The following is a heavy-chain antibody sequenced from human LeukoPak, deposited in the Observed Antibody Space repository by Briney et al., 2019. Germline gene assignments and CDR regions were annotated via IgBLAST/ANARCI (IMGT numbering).Heavy chain of an antibody. CDR2: TSGSGGST. J-gene: IGHJ4*02. D-gene: IGHD6-13*01. CDR1: GFTFGNYA. CDR3: AKGGNYDPSSWYDD. Sequence: GGSLRLSCAASGFTFGNYAMTWVRQALGKGLDWVSTTSGSGGSTYYADSVKGRFTFSRDNSKNTLYLQMNSLRAEDTDVYYCAKGGNYDPSSWYDDWGQGTLVTVSS. V-gene: IGHV3-23*01.